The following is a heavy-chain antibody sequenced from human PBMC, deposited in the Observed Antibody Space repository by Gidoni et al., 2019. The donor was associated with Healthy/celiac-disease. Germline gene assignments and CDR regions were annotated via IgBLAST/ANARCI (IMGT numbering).Heavy chain of an antibody. V-gene: IGHV4-39*01. CDR2: IYYSGST. CDR3: ARQKKVVVVVAATPGWFDP. J-gene: IGHJ5*02. Sequence: QLQLQESGPGLVKPSETLSLTCTVSGCSISSSSYYWGWIRQPPGKGLEWLGSIYYSGSTYYNPSLKRRVTISVDTSKNQFSLKLSSVTAADTAVYYCARQKKVVVVVAATPGWFDPWGQGTLVTVSS. D-gene: IGHD2-15*01. CDR1: GCSISSSSYY.